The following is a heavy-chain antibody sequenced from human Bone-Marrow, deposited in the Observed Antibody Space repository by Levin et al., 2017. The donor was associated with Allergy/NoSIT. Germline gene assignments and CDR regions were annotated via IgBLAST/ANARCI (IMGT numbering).Heavy chain of an antibody. V-gene: IGHV5-10-1*01. D-gene: IGHD2-2*01. CDR3: GGRGSSYCTSFSCYPPWFDP. J-gene: IGHJ5*02. Sequence: PGGSLRLSCKGSGYSFTSYWISWVRQMPGKGLEWMGRIHPSDSQTNYSPSFQGHVTTSVEKSISTTYLQWSSLEASDTAIYYCGGRGSSYCTSFSCYPPWFDPWGQGTLVTVSS. CDR2: IHPSDSQT. CDR1: GYSFTSYW.